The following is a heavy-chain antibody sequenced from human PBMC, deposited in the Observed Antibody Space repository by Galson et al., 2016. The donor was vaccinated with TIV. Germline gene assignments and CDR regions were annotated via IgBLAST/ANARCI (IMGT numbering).Heavy chain of an antibody. V-gene: IGHV1-3*01. CDR2: INAGNGNT. D-gene: IGHD1-1*01. CDR1: GYAFTNYI. CDR3: ARDPGYFVY. Sequence: SCKASGYAFTNYIMHWVRQAPGQRLEWMGWINAGNGNTKYSQKFQGRVTITRDTSASTAYMELSSLRSEDTAVYYCARDPGYFVYWGQGTLVTVSS. J-gene: IGHJ4*02.